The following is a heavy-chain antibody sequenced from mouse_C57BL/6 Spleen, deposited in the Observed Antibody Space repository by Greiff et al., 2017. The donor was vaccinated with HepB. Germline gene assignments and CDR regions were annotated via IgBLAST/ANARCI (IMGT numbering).Heavy chain of an antibody. CDR3: TRSVTPFDY. D-gene: IGHD2-12*01. V-gene: IGHV1-15*01. J-gene: IGHJ2*01. CDR1: GYTFTDYE. Sequence: QVQLQQSGAELVRPGASVTLSCKASGYTFTDYEMHWVKQTPVHGLEWIGAIDPETGGTAYNQKFKGKAILTADKSSSPAYMELRSLTSEDSAVYYCTRSVTPFDYWGQGTTLTVSS. CDR2: IDPETGGT.